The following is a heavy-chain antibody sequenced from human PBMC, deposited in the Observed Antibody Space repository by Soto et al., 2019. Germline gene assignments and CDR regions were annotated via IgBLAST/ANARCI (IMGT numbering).Heavy chain of an antibody. Sequence: QVQLQQSGPGLVKPAETLSLTCTVSGDSNSSYYWSWIRQSPGKGLEWIEYISYSGSTSYNPSLNSQLTISLHTSNNQFSRTLDSVTAADTAVYYCARARNFLTGYYKGGFYYFDYWGQGTLVTVSS. CDR1: GDSNSSYY. CDR2: ISYSGST. CDR3: ARARNFLTGYYKGGFYYFDY. D-gene: IGHD3-9*01. V-gene: IGHV4-59*01. J-gene: IGHJ4*02.